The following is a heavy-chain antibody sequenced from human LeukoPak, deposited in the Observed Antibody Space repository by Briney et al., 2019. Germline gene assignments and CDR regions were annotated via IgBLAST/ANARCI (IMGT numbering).Heavy chain of an antibody. D-gene: IGHD3-10*01. Sequence: PGGSLRLSCAASGFTFSSYAMSWVRQAPGKGLEWVSGIPGKGLEWVSGISGSGGSTYYVDSVEGRFTISRDNSKNTLYLQMNSLRAEDTAVYYCAKDTMVRGVIDCWGQGTLVTVSS. J-gene: IGHJ4*02. CDR1: GFTFSSYA. V-gene: IGHV3-23*01. CDR2: ISGSGGST. CDR3: AKDTMVRGVIDC.